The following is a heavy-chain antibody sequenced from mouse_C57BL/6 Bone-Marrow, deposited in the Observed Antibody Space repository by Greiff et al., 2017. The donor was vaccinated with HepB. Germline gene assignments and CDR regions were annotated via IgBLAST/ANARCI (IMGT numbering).Heavy chain of an antibody. Sequence: VQLQESGPGLVAPSQSLSITCTVSGFSLTSYGVDWVRQSPGKGLEWLGVIWGVGSTNYNSALNSRLSISKENSKSQVFLKMNSLQTDDTAMYYCASVHYYGSSAWFAYWGKGTLVTVSA. J-gene: IGHJ3*01. CDR3: ASVHYYGSSAWFAY. CDR1: GFSLTSYG. V-gene: IGHV2-6*01. CDR2: IWGVGST. D-gene: IGHD1-1*01.